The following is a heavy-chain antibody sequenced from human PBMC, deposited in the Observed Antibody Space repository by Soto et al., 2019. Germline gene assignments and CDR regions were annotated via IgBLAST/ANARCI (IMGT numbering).Heavy chain of an antibody. CDR1: GYTFTSYY. J-gene: IGHJ5*02. D-gene: IGHD1-26*01. CDR3: ARVALSGGGWLDP. CDR2: INPRGGST. V-gene: IGHV1-46*01. Sequence: QVQLVQSGAEVKKPGASVNVSCKASGYTFTSYYMHWVRQAPGQGLEWMGIINPRGGSTTYAQKFQGRVTVTRDTSMSTVYMELSNLRSDDTAIYYCARVALSGGGWLDPWGQGTLVTVSS.